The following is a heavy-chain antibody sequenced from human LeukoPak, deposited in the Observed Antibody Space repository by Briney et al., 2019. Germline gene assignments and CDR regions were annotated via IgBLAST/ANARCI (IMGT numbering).Heavy chain of an antibody. Sequence: PSETLSLTCAVYGGSFSGYYWSWIRQPPGKGLEWIGEINHSGITNYNPSLKSRVTISIDTSKNQFSLRLSSVTAADTAVYYCARGVDFWSGYYLDWGQGTLVTVSS. J-gene: IGHJ4*02. V-gene: IGHV4-34*01. CDR1: GGSFSGYY. CDR2: INHSGIT. D-gene: IGHD3-3*01. CDR3: ARGVDFWSGYYLD.